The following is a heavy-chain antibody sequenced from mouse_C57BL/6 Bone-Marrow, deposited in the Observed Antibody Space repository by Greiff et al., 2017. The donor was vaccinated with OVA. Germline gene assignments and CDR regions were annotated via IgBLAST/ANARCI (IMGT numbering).Heavy chain of an antibody. CDR2: IDPVNGDT. CDR3: TAREYYGSSYEEAMGY. Sequence: EVQLQQSGAELVRPGASVQLSCTASGFNIKDDYMHWVKQRPEQGLEWIGWIDPVNGDTEYVLKFQGKGTITAATSSNTAYLQLSSLTSEDTAVYYCTAREYYGSSYEEAMGYWGQGASVTVSS. J-gene: IGHJ4*01. CDR1: GFNIKDDY. D-gene: IGHD1-1*01. V-gene: IGHV14-4*01.